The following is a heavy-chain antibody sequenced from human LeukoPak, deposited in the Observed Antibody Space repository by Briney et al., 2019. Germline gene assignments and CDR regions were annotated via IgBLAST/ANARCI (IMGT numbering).Heavy chain of an antibody. D-gene: IGHD6-6*01. CDR2: IIPIFGTA. Sequence: SVKVSCKASGGTFSSYAISWVRQAPGQGLERMGGIIPIFGTANYAQKFQGRVTITADESTSTAYMELSSLRSEDTAVYYCARSRSIAAPNWFDPWGQGTLVTVSS. CDR3: ARSRSIAAPNWFDP. V-gene: IGHV1-69*13. J-gene: IGHJ5*02. CDR1: GGTFSSYA.